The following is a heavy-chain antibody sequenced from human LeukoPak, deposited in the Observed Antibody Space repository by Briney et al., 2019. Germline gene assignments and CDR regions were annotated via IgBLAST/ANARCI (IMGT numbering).Heavy chain of an antibody. CDR2: ISSSGSTI. CDR3: ARETYDSSGYFSM. D-gene: IGHD3-22*01. CDR1: GFTFSSYE. J-gene: IGHJ4*02. Sequence: GGSLRLSCAASGFTFSSYEMNWVRQAPGKGLEWVSYISSSGSTIYYADSVKGRFTISRDNAKNSLYPQMNSLRAEDTAVYYCARETYDSSGYFSMWGQGTLVTVSS. V-gene: IGHV3-48*03.